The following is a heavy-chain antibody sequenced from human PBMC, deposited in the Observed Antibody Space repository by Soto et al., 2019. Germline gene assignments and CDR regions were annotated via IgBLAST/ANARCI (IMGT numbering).Heavy chain of an antibody. CDR2: ISYDEGTT. V-gene: IGHV3-74*01. CDR3: ARGGASHAHPPDH. J-gene: IGHJ4*02. D-gene: IGHD2-8*01. Sequence: GESLRLSCAASGFTFSNYWMHWIRQAPGKGLVWVSRISYDEGTTTYADSVKGRFTISRDNAKNTVFLEMKSLRAEDTAVYYCARGGASHAHPPDHWGQGTLVTVSS. CDR1: GFTFSNYW.